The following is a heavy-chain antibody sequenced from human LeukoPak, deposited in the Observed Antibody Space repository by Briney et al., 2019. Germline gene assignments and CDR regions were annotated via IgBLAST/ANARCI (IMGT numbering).Heavy chain of an antibody. CDR3: ARGPRLLNYGAEYFQH. CDR2: IYYSGST. CDR1: GGSISSYY. J-gene: IGHJ1*01. D-gene: IGHD4-17*01. Sequence: PSETLSLTCTVSGGSISSYYWSWIRQPPGKGLEWIGYIYYSGSTNYNPSLKSRVTISVDTSKNQFSLKLSSVTAADTAVYYCARGPRLLNYGAEYFQHWGQGTLVTVSS. V-gene: IGHV4-59*01.